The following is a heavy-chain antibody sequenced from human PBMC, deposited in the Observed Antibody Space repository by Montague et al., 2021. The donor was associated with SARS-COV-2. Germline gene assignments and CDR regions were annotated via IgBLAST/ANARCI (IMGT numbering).Heavy chain of an antibody. D-gene: IGHD3-10*01. V-gene: IGHV4-39*07. CDR1: GGSISSSCYY. CDR3: ARDLAGYYGSGSYGGMDA. Sequence: SETLSLTCTVSGGSISSSCYYWGWIRQPPGKGLEWIGSIYYSGSTYYNPSLKSRVTISVDTSKNQFSLKLSSVTAADTAVYYCARDLAGYYGSGSYGGMDAWGQGTPVTVSS. J-gene: IGHJ6*02. CDR2: IYYSGST.